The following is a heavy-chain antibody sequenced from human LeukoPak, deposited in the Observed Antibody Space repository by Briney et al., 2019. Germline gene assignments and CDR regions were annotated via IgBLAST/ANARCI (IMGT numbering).Heavy chain of an antibody. CDR3: AKPHHYSVLWYFDY. V-gene: IGHV3-30*18. D-gene: IGHD5/OR15-5a*01. Sequence: GGSLRLSCATSGFTSTSYGMHWVRQAPGKGLEWVAVTSYDGNTKYYADSVKGRFTVYRDNSKNTLYLEMNSLRSEDTAVYYCAKPHHYSVLWYFDYWGQGTLVTVSS. CDR1: GFTSTSYG. J-gene: IGHJ4*02. CDR2: TSYDGNTK.